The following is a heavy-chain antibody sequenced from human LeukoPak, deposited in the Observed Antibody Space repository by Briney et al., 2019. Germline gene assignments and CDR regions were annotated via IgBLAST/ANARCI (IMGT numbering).Heavy chain of an antibody. CDR3: AHRERPDCSGPNCYNWFDS. CDR1: GFSLSTTGAG. Sequence: SGPTLVNPTQTLALTCTFSGFSLSTTGAGVGWIRQPPGRALEWLALIHWNDDKRYSPSLKSRLSITKDTSKNQVVLTVTNVDPVDTATYYCAHRERPDCSGPNCYNWFDSWGQGILVTVSS. J-gene: IGHJ5*01. V-gene: IGHV2-5*01. CDR2: IHWNDDK. D-gene: IGHD2-2*01.